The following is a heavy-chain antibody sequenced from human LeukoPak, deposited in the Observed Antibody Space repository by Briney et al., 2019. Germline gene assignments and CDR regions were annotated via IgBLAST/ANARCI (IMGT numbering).Heavy chain of an antibody. CDR3: AREYCSGGGCETFMDV. J-gene: IGHJ6*02. V-gene: IGHV3-30-3*01. CDR1: GFTFSSYA. D-gene: IGHD2-15*01. Sequence: GGSLRLSCAASGFTFSSYAMHWVRQAPGKGLEWVAVISYDGSNKYYADSVKGRFTISRDNSKNTLYLQMNSLRAEDTAVYSCAREYCSGGGCETFMDVWGQGTTVTVSS. CDR2: ISYDGSNK.